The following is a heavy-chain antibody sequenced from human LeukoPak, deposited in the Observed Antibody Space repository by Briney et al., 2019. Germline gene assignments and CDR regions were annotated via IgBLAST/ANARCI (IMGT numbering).Heavy chain of an antibody. Sequence: GGSLRLSCAASGFTFSSYGMHWVRQAPGKGLEWVAVIWYDGSNKYYADSVKGRFTISRDNSKNTLYLQMNSLRAEDTAVYYCASTYYDFWSGYYPSYYYYYMDVWGKGATVTVSS. CDR1: GFTFSSYG. V-gene: IGHV3-33*01. CDR2: IWYDGSNK. J-gene: IGHJ6*03. D-gene: IGHD3-3*01. CDR3: ASTYYDFWSGYYPSYYYYYMDV.